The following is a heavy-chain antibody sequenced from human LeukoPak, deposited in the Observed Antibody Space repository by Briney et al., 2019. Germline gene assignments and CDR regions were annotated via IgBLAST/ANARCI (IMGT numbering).Heavy chain of an antibody. D-gene: IGHD3-10*01. CDR3: ARSPASGTYTARDY. J-gene: IGHJ4*02. Sequence: GESLKISCKGSGYTFTSYWIGWVRQMPGKGLEWMGIIYPGDSDTRYSPSFQGQVTISADKSINTAYLQWSSLKASDTAIYYCARSPASGTYTARDYWGQGTLVTVSS. CDR2: IYPGDSDT. V-gene: IGHV5-51*01. CDR1: GYTFTSYW.